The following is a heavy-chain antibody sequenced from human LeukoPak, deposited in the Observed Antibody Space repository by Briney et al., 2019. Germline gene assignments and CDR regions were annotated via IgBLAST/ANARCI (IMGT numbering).Heavy chain of an antibody. Sequence: ASVKVSCKTSGYTFTNYYMHWVRRAPGQGLEWMGIINPFDGSTTYAQKFQGRVTMTRDSSTSTVYMGLSSLRSEDTAVYYCAREATAAGTLGDYWGQGTLVTVSS. CDR2: INPFDGST. J-gene: IGHJ4*02. D-gene: IGHD6-13*01. CDR3: AREATAAGTLGDY. CDR1: GYTFTNYY. V-gene: IGHV1-46*01.